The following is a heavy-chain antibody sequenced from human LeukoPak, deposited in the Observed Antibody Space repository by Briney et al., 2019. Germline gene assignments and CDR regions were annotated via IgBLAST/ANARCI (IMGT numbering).Heavy chain of an antibody. Sequence: GASVKVSCKASGYTFTSYDINWVRQAAGQGLEWMGWMNPKSGRTGYAQKFQGRVTMTRNTSISTAYMELSSLRSEDTAVYYCARRYCSSTSCHYFDYWGQGTLVTVSS. J-gene: IGHJ4*02. CDR2: MNPKSGRT. CDR1: GYTFTSYD. V-gene: IGHV1-8*01. CDR3: ARRYCSSTSCHYFDY. D-gene: IGHD2-2*01.